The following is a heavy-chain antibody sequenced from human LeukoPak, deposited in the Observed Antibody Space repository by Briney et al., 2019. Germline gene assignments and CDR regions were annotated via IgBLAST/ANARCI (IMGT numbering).Heavy chain of an antibody. CDR1: GFTFSSYA. J-gene: IGHJ4*02. Sequence: GGSLRLSCAASGFTFSSYAMSWVRQAPGKGLEWVSDISDSGGRTYYTDSVKGRFTISRDNAENSLYLQMNSLRVEDTAVYYCARDKIVGPTILDSWGQRTLVTVSS. CDR3: ARDKIVGPTILDS. D-gene: IGHD1-26*01. CDR2: ISDSGGRT. V-gene: IGHV3-23*01.